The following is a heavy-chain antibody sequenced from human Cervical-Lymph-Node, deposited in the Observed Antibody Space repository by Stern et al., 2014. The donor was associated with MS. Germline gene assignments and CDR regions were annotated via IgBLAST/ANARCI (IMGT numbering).Heavy chain of an antibody. CDR1: GFSFSGYW. CDR3: ARDGFTKAMDV. Sequence: VQLEESGGVLVQPGGSLRLSCAASGFSFSGYWMHWLRQPPGKGPVWLSRMNSDGSRVNYADSVKGRFTISRDNAKHTLYLQMNSLRAEDTAVYYCARDGFTKAMDVWGQGTTVTVS. V-gene: IGHV3-74*01. D-gene: IGHD3-3*01. CDR2: MNSDGSRV. J-gene: IGHJ6*02.